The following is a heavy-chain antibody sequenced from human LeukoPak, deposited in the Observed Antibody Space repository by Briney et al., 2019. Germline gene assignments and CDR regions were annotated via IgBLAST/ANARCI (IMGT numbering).Heavy chain of an antibody. CDR3: TRRGGMTTVTH. Sequence: SETLSLTCTVSGGSISTSSYYWDWIRQPPGKGLEWIGSIYYSGSTYYNLSLKSRVTISVDTSKNQFSLKLSSVTAADTAVYYCTRRGGMTTVTHWGQGTLVTVSS. D-gene: IGHD4-17*01. CDR1: GGSISTSSYY. J-gene: IGHJ4*02. CDR2: IYYSGST. V-gene: IGHV4-39*01.